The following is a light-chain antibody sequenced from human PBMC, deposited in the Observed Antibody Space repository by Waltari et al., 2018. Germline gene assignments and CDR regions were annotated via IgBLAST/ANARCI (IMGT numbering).Light chain of an antibody. CDR1: KLGDKY. Sequence: SYELTQPPSVSVSPGQTASITCSGDKLGDKYACWYQQKPGQSPVLVIYQESKRPPGIPDRFSGSNAGNTATLTISGTQAMDEADYYCQAWDSSTVVFGGGTKLTVL. J-gene: IGLJ2*01. CDR3: QAWDSSTVV. CDR2: QES. V-gene: IGLV3-1*01.